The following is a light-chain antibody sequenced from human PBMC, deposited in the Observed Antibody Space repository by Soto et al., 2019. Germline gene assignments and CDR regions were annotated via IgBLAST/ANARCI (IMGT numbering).Light chain of an antibody. J-gene: IGKJ1*01. CDR2: GAS. CDR1: QGVSNTY. CDR3: QQYGSSGT. Sequence: EIVLTRSPGTLSLSPGERATLSCGASQGVSNTYLAWYQQXPGXAPXXLIYGASNRATGIPDRLSGSGSGTDFTLTISRLEPEDSAVYYCQQYGSSGTFGQGTKGDIK. V-gene: IGKV3-20*01.